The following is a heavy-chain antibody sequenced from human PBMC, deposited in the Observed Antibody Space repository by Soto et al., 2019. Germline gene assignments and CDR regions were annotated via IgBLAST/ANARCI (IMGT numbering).Heavy chain of an antibody. CDR3: ARGNYDSSGWGAFDI. V-gene: IGHV4-30-4*01. Sequence: SETLSLTCTASGGSIWSDDYYWSWIRQPPGKALEWIGHIFYSGSTYYNPSLKSRVTISVDTSKNQFSLKLSSVTAADTAVYYCARGNYDSSGWGAFDIWGQGTMVTVSS. J-gene: IGHJ3*02. D-gene: IGHD3-22*01. CDR2: IFYSGST. CDR1: GGSIWSDDYY.